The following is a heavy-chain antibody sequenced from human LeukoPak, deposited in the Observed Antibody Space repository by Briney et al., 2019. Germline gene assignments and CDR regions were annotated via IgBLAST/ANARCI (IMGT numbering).Heavy chain of an antibody. Sequence: ETLSLTCTVSGGSITTSSYYWGWVRQAPGKGLEWVSVIYSGGSTYYADSVKGRFTISRDNSKSTLYLQMNSLRTEDTAVYYCARAYDWNYVYWGQGTLVTVSS. V-gene: IGHV3-66*01. CDR3: ARAYDWNYVY. CDR2: IYSGGST. J-gene: IGHJ4*02. CDR1: GGSITTSSYY. D-gene: IGHD1-7*01.